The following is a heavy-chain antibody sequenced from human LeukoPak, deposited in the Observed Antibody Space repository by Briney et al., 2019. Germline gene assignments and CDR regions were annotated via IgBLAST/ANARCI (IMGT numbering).Heavy chain of an antibody. D-gene: IGHD2-15*01. CDR2: ISAYNGNT. Sequence: ASVKVSCKASGYTFTSYCISWVRQAPGQGLECMGWISAYNGNTNYAQKLQGRVTMTTDTSTSTAYMELRSLRSDDTAVYYCARDGGLYCSGGSCYPQEYYMDVWGKGTTVTVSS. CDR1: GYTFTSYC. CDR3: ARDGGLYCSGGSCYPQEYYMDV. J-gene: IGHJ6*03. V-gene: IGHV1-18*01.